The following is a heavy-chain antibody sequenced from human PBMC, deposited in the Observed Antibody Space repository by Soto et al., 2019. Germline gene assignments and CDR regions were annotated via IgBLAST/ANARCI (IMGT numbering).Heavy chain of an antibody. D-gene: IGHD6-13*01. CDR3: AREKGAAAGFSGWFEP. Sequence: GASVKVSCKASGYTFTSYYMHWVRQAPGQGLEWMGIINPSGGSTSYAQKFQGRVTMTRDTSTSTVYMELSSLRSEDTAVYYCAREKGAAAGFSGWFEPWGQGTLVTVSS. CDR2: INPSGGST. CDR1: GYTFTSYY. V-gene: IGHV1-46*03. J-gene: IGHJ5*02.